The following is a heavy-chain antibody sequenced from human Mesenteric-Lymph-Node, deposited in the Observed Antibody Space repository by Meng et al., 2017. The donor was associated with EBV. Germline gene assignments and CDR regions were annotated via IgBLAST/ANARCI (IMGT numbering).Heavy chain of an antibody. CDR3: AMSRAGHWNLLDN. Sequence: VHLVQSGAEVEKPGSSVKVSCKSSGGTVSNSAFSWVRQAPGQGLELVGAIVPNVGTGRYSQKFQGRVTITADRSTNTVYIEVSSLTSEDTAVYYCAMSRAGHWNLLDNWGQGTLVTVPS. D-gene: IGHD1-1*01. V-gene: IGHV1-69*06. CDR2: IVPNVGTG. CDR1: GGTVSNSA. J-gene: IGHJ4*02.